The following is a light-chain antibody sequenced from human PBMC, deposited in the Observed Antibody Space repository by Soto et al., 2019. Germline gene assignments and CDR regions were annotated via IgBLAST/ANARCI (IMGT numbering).Light chain of an antibody. CDR3: LLSYTGARLYV. V-gene: IGLV7-46*01. CDR2: DTS. CDR1: TGAVTSGHY. Sequence: QAVVTQEPSLTVSPGGTITLTCASSTGAVTSGHYPYWFQQKPGQAPRTLIYDTSNTHSWTPARFSGSLLGGKAALTLSGAQPEDEAEYYCLLSYTGARLYVFGTGTKVTVL. J-gene: IGLJ1*01.